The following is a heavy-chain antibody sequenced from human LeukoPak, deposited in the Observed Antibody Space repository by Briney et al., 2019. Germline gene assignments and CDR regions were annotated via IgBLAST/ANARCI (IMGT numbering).Heavy chain of an antibody. D-gene: IGHD3-3*01. J-gene: IGHJ6*03. V-gene: IGHV4-34*01. Sequence: SVTLSFTCAVYAGSFSGYYWSWNRKPPGQGLMWMVDINHSGTTNYNSSLKSRVTISVDTSKNQFSLKLISVTAADAAVYDCARNGPKVTIFGVYNRKTYMDVWGKGTTVTVSS. CDR2: INHSGTT. CDR3: ARNGPKVTIFGVYNRKTYMDV. CDR1: AGSFSGYY.